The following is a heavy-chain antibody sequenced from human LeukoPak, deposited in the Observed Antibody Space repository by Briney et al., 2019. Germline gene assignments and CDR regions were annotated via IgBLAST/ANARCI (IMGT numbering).Heavy chain of an antibody. CDR2: INPNSGGT. CDR3: ARDVWGYCSSTSCPNWFDP. D-gene: IGHD2-2*01. J-gene: IGHJ5*02. V-gene: IGHV1-2*02. Sequence: ASVKVSCKASGYTFTGYYMHWVRQAPGQGLEWMGWINPNSGGTNYAQKFQGRVTMTRDTSISTAYMELSRLRSDDTAAYYCARDVWGYCSSTSCPNWFDPWGQGTLVTVSS. CDR1: GYTFTGYY.